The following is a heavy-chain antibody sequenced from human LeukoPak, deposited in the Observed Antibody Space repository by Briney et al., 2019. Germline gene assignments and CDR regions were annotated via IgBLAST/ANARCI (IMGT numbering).Heavy chain of an antibody. V-gene: IGHV1-18*01. D-gene: IGHD6-13*01. CDR1: GYTFTSYG. Sequence: ASGKVSCKASGYTFTSYGISWVRQAPAQGIEWMGGISAYNGNTNYAQKLQGRVTMTTDTSTSTAYMELRSLRSDDTAVYSCGRGQSAAASGRYYYYYMDVWGKGTTVTVSS. CDR2: ISAYNGNT. J-gene: IGHJ6*03. CDR3: GRGQSAAASGRYYYYYMDV.